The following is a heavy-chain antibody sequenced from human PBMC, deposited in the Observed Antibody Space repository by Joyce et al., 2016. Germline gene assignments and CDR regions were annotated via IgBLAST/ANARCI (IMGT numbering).Heavy chain of an antibody. D-gene: IGHD7-27*01. CDR3: ARGNWGSRWFDP. CDR2: RTSDGSAT. CDR1: GFTFSSYW. J-gene: IGHJ5*02. V-gene: IGHV3-74*01. Sequence: EVQLVESGGGLVQPGGSLGLSCAASGFTFSSYWMHWGRQGPGKGRGWVSHRTSDGSATNYGGSVKGRFSISRDNAKNTLYLEMNSLRAEDTAVYYCARGNWGSRWFDPWGQGTLVTVSS.